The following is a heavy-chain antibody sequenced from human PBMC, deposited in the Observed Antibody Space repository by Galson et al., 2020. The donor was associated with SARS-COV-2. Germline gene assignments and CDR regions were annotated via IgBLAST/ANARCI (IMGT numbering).Heavy chain of an antibody. V-gene: IGHV7-4-1*02. D-gene: IGHD3-16*01. J-gene: IGHJ6*03. CDR2: INTNTGNP. CDR3: ARDAVYYDYVWGSFYYYYDMDV. CDR1: GYTFTSYA. Sequence: ASVKVSCKASGYTFTSYAMNWVRQAPGQGLEWMGWINTNTGNPTYAQGFTGRFVFSLDTSVSTAYLQISSLKAEDTAVYYCARDAVYYDYVWGSFYYYYDMDVWGKGTTVTVAS.